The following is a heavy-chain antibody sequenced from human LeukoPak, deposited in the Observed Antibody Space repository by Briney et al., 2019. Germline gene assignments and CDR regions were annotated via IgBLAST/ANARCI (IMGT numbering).Heavy chain of an antibody. Sequence: SETLSLTCAVYGGSFSGYYWSWIRQPPGKGLEWIGEINHSGSTNYNPSLKSRVTISVDTSKNQFSLKLSSVTAADTAVYYCARPGGGYDYRGMDVWGQGTTVTVSS. CDR1: GGSFSGYY. D-gene: IGHD5-12*01. CDR2: INHSGST. J-gene: IGHJ6*02. V-gene: IGHV4-34*01. CDR3: ARPGGGYDYRGMDV.